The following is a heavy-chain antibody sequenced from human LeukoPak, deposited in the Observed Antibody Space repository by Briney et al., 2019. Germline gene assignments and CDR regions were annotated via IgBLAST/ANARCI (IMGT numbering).Heavy chain of an antibody. Sequence: GASVKVSCTASGYTFTDRYIHWVRQAPGQGLEWMGWISAYNGNTNYAQKLQGRVTITADESTSTAYMELSSLRSEDTAVYYCARGAWRDAFDIWGQGTMVTVSS. V-gene: IGHV1-18*04. J-gene: IGHJ3*02. CDR1: GYTFTDRY. CDR2: ISAYNGNT. CDR3: ARGAWRDAFDI.